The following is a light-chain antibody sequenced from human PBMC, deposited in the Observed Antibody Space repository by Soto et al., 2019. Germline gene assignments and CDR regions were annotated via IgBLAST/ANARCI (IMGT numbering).Light chain of an antibody. Sequence: DIVMTQTQLSSPVTVGQPASISCTSSHSLVHSDGNTYLSWLQQRPGQPPRLLICRVSDRLSGVPDRFSGSGAGTDFTLEISRVEAEDVGVYYCMQATQFPRTFGQGTKLEIK. V-gene: IGKV2-24*01. CDR3: MQATQFPRT. CDR1: HSLVHSDGNTY. J-gene: IGKJ2*02. CDR2: RVS.